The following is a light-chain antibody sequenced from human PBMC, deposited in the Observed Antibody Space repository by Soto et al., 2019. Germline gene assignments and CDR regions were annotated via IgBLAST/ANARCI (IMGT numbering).Light chain of an antibody. CDR3: TTFAPGRIYV. J-gene: IGLJ1*01. Sequence: QSALTQPASVSGSPGQSITISCSGASSDIGPYDYVSWYQHHPGRAPKLLIYEVSNRPSGVSYRFSGSKSGNTASLTISGLQAEDEGDYYRTTFAPGRIYVFGSGTKLTVL. V-gene: IGLV2-14*01. CDR2: EVS. CDR1: SSDIGPYDY.